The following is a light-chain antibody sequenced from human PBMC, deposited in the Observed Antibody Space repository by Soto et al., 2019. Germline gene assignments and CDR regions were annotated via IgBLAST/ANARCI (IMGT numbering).Light chain of an antibody. CDR1: QSVSSSY. CDR3: QQYGSSPIT. V-gene: IGKV3-20*01. Sequence: EIVMTQSPATLSLSPGERATISPRASQSVSSSYLAWYQQKPGQAPRXLIYGASSRATGIPDRFSGSGSGTDFTLTISRLEPEDFAVYYCQQYGSSPITFGQGTRLEIK. J-gene: IGKJ5*01. CDR2: GAS.